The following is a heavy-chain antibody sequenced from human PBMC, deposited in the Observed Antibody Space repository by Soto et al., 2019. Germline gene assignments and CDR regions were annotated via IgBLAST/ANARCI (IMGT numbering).Heavy chain of an antibody. D-gene: IGHD3-3*01. CDR1: GCTFSSYA. Sequence: SVKVSCKASGCTFSSYAISWVRQAPGQGLEWMGGIIPIFGTANYAQKFQGRVTITADESTSTAYMELSSLRSEDTAVYYCARDGPRSDFWSGYYMRFDYWGQGTLVTVS. J-gene: IGHJ4*02. CDR3: ARDGPRSDFWSGYYMRFDY. V-gene: IGHV1-69*13. CDR2: IIPIFGTA.